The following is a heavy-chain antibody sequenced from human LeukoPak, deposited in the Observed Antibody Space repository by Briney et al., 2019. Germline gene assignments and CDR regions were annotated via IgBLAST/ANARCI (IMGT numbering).Heavy chain of an antibody. D-gene: IGHD1-26*01. J-gene: IGHJ4*02. V-gene: IGHV4-59*08. Sequence: SETLSLTCIVSGGSISNYYWSWLRQPPGKGLEWIGYIYNSGSTSYNPALKSRVTISGDTSRNQFSLKLSPVTAADTAVYYCARHSGTYHFDYWGQGTPVTVSS. CDR1: GGSISNYY. CDR2: IYNSGST. CDR3: ARHSGTYHFDY.